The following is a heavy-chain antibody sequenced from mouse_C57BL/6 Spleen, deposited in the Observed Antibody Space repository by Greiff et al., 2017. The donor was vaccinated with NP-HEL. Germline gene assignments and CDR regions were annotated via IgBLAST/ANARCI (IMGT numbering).Heavy chain of an antibody. CDR1: GFTFTDYY. D-gene: IGHD2-1*01. CDR2: IRNKANGYTT. V-gene: IGHV7-3*01. Sequence: EVQLVESGGGLVQPGGSLSLSCAASGFTFTDYYMSWVRQPPGKALEWLGFIRNKANGYTTEYSASVKGRFTISRDNSQSIRYLQMNALRAEDSATYYCARGYGNYEVYAMDYWGQGTSVTVSS. CDR3: ARGYGNYEVYAMDY. J-gene: IGHJ4*01.